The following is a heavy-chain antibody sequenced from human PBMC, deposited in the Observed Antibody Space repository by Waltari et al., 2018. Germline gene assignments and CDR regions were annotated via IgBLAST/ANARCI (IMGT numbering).Heavy chain of an antibody. CDR1: GFTFSGCE. D-gene: IGHD3-3*01. CDR3: ARDLGDFWSGGY. Sequence: EVQLVESGGGWVRLGGSLRFSCAASGFTFSGCEVNWVRQVPGRGREWGSYISSSGSTLNYAGSGKGRFTISRDNSKNSLYLQMNSLRAEDTAVYYCARDLGDFWSGGYWGQGTLVTVSS. J-gene: IGHJ4*02. V-gene: IGHV3-48*03. CDR2: ISSSGSTL.